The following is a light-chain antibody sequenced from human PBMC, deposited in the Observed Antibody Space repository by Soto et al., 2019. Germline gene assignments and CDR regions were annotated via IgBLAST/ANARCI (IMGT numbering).Light chain of an antibody. Sequence: QAVVTQEPSLTVSPGGTVTLTCGASTGAVTSSHYPYWFQQRPGQSPMTLIYNTSNKHYSTPARFSGALHGGKAALTLSGAQPEDEADYYCLLFFSGPRVFGGGTQLTV. J-gene: IGLJ2*01. CDR3: LLFFSGPRV. V-gene: IGLV7-46*01. CDR2: NTS. CDR1: TGAVTSSHY.